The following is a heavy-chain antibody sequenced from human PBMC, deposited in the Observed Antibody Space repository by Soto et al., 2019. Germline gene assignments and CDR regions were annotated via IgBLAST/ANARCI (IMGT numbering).Heavy chain of an antibody. J-gene: IGHJ4*02. CDR3: ARDGLLQSFDY. Sequence: PGGSLRLSCAASGFSFSSYWMSWVRQAPGKGLEWVANIKQDGSGKYYVDSVKGRFTVSRDNAKNSLFLQMNSLRADDTAVYYCARDGLLQSFDYWGQGALVTVSS. D-gene: IGHD1-26*01. CDR1: GFSFSSYW. CDR2: IKQDGSGK. V-gene: IGHV3-7*01.